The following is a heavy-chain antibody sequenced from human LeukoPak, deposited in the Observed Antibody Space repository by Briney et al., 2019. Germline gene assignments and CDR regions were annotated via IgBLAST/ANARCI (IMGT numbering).Heavy chain of an antibody. J-gene: IGHJ6*02. V-gene: IGHV3-23*01. CDR1: GFTFSSYA. CDR3: ARDLPWYSSGWPTYYGMDV. D-gene: IGHD6-19*01. CDR2: ISGSGGST. Sequence: HPGGSLRLSCAASGFTFSSYAMSWVRQAPGKGLEWVSAISGSGGSTYYADSVKGRFTISRDNSKNTLYLQMNSLRAEDTAVYYCARDLPWYSSGWPTYYGMDVWGQGTTVTVSS.